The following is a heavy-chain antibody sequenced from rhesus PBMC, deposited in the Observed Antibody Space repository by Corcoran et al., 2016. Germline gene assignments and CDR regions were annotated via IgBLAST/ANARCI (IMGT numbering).Heavy chain of an antibody. CDR2: IYGSGSST. CDR3: ASAQDIAGSRYFDY. V-gene: IGHV4-169*02. J-gene: IGHJ4*01. D-gene: IGHD5-36*01. Sequence: QLLLQESGPGLVKPSETLSVTCAVSGGSISSSYWSWIRQAPGKGLDWIGYIYGSGSSTNYNPYLKSRVPLSVDTSKNQLSLKLSSVTAADTAVYYCASAQDIAGSRYFDYWGQGVLVTVSS. CDR1: GGSISSSY.